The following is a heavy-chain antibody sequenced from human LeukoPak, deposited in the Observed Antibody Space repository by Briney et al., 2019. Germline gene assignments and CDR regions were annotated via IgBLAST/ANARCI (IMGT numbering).Heavy chain of an antibody. CDR3: AKGYYYDSGSYSTFDY. D-gene: IGHD3-10*01. CDR2: ISGSGGST. V-gene: IGHV3-23*01. J-gene: IGHJ4*02. CDR1: GFTFSSHA. Sequence: GGSLRLSCAASGFTFSSHALSWLRQAPGKGLEWVSSISGSGGSTYYADSVKGRFTISRDNSKNTLYVQMSSLRADDTAVYYCAKGYYYDSGSYSTFDYWGQGTLVTVSS.